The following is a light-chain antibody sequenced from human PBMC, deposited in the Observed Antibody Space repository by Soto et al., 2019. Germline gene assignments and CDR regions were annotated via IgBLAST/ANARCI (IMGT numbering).Light chain of an antibody. CDR3: CSYAGRLLVV. CDR1: SGDVGAYNY. J-gene: IGLJ2*01. Sequence: QSALTQPRSVSASPGQSVTISCTGTSGDVGAYNYVSWSQQYPGKAPKLIIYDVDQRPSGVPDRFVGSKSGNTATLTISGLQAEDEDDYYCCSYAGRLLVVFGGGTKLTVL. CDR2: DVD. V-gene: IGLV2-11*01.